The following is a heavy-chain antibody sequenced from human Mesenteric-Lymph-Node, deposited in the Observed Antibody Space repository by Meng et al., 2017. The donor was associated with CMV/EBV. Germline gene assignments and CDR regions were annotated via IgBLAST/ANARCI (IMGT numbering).Heavy chain of an antibody. CDR3: ARDAGPQYGSGTYNNVYYYFGMDV. D-gene: IGHD3-10*01. J-gene: IGHJ6*02. V-gene: IGHV3-21*01. Sequence: GGSLRLSCAASGFTFDAYGMNWVRQAPGKGLEWVSSISSSGTYIYYADSTKGRFTISRDNAGNSLYLQMQSLRAEDTAVYYCARDAGPQYGSGTYNNVYYYFGMDVWGQGTTVTVSS. CDR2: ISSSGTYI. CDR1: GFTFDAYG.